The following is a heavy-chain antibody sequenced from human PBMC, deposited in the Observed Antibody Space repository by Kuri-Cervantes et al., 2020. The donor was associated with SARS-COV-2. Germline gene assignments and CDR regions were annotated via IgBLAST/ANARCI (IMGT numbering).Heavy chain of an antibody. J-gene: IGHJ6*03. Sequence: SETLSLTCTVSGGSISSSSYYWGWIRQPPGKGLEWIGSIYYSGCTYYNPSLKSRVTISVDTSKNQFSLKLSSVTAADTAVYYCARYGVYYYYYMDVWGKGTTVTVSS. D-gene: IGHD3-3*01. CDR2: IYYSGCT. V-gene: IGHV4-39*07. CDR3: ARYGVYYYYYMDV. CDR1: GGSISSSSYY.